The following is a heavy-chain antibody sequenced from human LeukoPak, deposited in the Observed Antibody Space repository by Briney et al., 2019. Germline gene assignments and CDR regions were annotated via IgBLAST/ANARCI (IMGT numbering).Heavy chain of an antibody. CDR3: ARGVWGSVPAAINWFDP. J-gene: IGHJ5*02. D-gene: IGHD2-2*02. CDR1: GVSISSSSYY. CDR2: IYYSGST. V-gene: IGHV4-39*07. Sequence: PSETLSLTCTVSGVSISSSSYYWGWIRQPPGKGLEWIGSIYYSGSTYYNPSLKSRVTISVDTSKNQFSLKLSSVTAADTAVYYCARGVWGSVPAAINWFDPWGQGTLVTVSS.